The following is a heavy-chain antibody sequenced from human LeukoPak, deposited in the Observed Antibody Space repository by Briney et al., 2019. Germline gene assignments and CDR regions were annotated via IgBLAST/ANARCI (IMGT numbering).Heavy chain of an antibody. V-gene: IGHV4-34*01. J-gene: IGHJ3*02. CDR3: ARRRRSGSYRRDAFDI. CDR1: GGSFSGYY. Sequence: SETLSLTCAVYGGSFSGYYWSWIRQPPGKGLEWIGEINHSGSTNYNPSLKSRVTISADTSKNQFSLKLSSVTAADTAVYYCARRRRSGSYRRDAFDIWGQGTMVTVSS. D-gene: IGHD3-10*01. CDR2: INHSGST.